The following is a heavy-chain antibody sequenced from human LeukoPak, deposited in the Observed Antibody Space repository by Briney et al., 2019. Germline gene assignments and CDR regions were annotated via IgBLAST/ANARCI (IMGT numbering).Heavy chain of an antibody. D-gene: IGHD6-13*01. Sequence: GGSLRLSCAASGFTFSSYAMHWVRQAPGKGLEWVAVISYDGSNKYYADSVKGRFTISRDNSKNTLYLQRNSLRAEDTAVYYCARDRGSSWYPPSYAFDIWGQGTMVTVSS. CDR2: ISYDGSNK. V-gene: IGHV3-30-3*01. CDR1: GFTFSSYA. J-gene: IGHJ3*02. CDR3: ARDRGSSWYPPSYAFDI.